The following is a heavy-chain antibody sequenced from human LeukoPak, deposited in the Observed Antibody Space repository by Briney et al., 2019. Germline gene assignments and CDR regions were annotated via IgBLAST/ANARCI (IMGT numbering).Heavy chain of an antibody. V-gene: IGHV3-30*03. Sequence: GGSLRLSCAASGFTFSTYGMHWVRQAPGKGLEWVAVISCDGGNKYYAASVKGRFTVSRDKSKNTLYLQMNRLGAEDTAVYYCARDTYYYGSGSYYQSWYFDLWGRGTLVTVSS. CDR1: GFTFSTYG. J-gene: IGHJ2*01. CDR2: ISCDGGNK. D-gene: IGHD3-10*01. CDR3: ARDTYYYGSGSYYQSWYFDL.